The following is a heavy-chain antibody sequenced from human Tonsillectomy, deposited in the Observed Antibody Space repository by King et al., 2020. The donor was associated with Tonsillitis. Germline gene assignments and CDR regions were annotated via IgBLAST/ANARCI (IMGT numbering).Heavy chain of an antibody. Sequence: VQLVESGGVLVQPGGSLRLSCAASGFTFSSYSMNWVRQAPGKGLEWASYISSSSSTIYYADSVKGRFTISRDNAKNSLYLQMNSLRAEDTAVYYCARSYDSSGYFTTSSDYWGQGTLVTVSS. CDR2: ISSSSSTI. J-gene: IGHJ4*02. CDR3: ARSYDSSGYFTTSSDY. D-gene: IGHD3-22*01. CDR1: GFTFSSYS. V-gene: IGHV3-48*01.